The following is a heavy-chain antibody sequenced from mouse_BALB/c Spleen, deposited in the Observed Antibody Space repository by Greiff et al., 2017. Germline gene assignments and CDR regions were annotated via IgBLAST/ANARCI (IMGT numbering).Heavy chain of an antibody. J-gene: IGHJ2*01. Sequence: EVKVVESGGGLVKPGGSLKLSCAASGFTFSSYTMSWVRQTPEKRLEWVATISSGGGNTYYPDSVKGRFTISRDNAKNNLYLQMSSLRSEDTALYYCARYYGNYFDYWGQGTTLTVSS. CDR1: GFTFSSYT. D-gene: IGHD2-1*01. CDR2: ISSGGGNT. CDR3: ARYYGNYFDY. V-gene: IGHV5-9*03.